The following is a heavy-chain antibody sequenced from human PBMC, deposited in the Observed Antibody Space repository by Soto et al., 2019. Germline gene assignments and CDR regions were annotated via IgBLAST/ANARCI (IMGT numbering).Heavy chain of an antibody. D-gene: IGHD5-18*01. J-gene: IGHJ4*02. CDR1: GGSINSGGYC. V-gene: IGHV4-31*03. Sequence: QVQLQESGPGLVKPSQTLSLTCTVSGGSINSGGYCWSWIRQHPGKGLDWIGCISYGGSTSYNPSLTSRLTVSVATSKNQCSLKLTYLTAADTAVYYCSRGILVWGQGALITVSS. CDR3: SRGILV. CDR2: ISYGGST.